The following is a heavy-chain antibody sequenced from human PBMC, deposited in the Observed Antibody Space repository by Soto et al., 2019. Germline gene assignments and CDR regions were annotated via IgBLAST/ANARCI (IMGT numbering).Heavy chain of an antibody. CDR2: IYYSGST. D-gene: IGHD3-3*01. J-gene: IGHJ4*02. V-gene: IGHV4-59*01. CDR3: ARGLHDFLEWLPTY. Sequence: PSETLSLTCTVSGGSISSYYWSWIRQPPGKGLEWIGYIYYSGSTSYNPSLKSRVTISVDTSKNQFSLKLSSVTAADTAVYYCARGLHDFLEWLPTYWGQGTLVTVSS. CDR1: GGSISSYY.